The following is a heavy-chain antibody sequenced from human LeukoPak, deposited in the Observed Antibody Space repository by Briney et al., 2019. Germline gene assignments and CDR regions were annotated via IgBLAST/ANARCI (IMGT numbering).Heavy chain of an antibody. CDR1: GGSISSYY. Sequence: SETLSHTCTVSGGSISSYYWSWIRQPAGKGLEWIGRIYTSGSTNYNPSLKSRVTISVDTSTNQFSLKLSSVTAADTAVYYCAGYSYGKKGGVYFDYWGQGTLVSVSS. D-gene: IGHD5-18*01. CDR2: IYTSGST. J-gene: IGHJ4*02. CDR3: AGYSYGKKGGVYFDY. V-gene: IGHV4-4*07.